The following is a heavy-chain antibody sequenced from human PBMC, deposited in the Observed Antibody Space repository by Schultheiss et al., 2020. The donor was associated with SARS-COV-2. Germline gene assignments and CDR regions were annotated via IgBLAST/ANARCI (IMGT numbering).Heavy chain of an antibody. CDR2: IYYSGST. V-gene: IGHV4-61*10. CDR3: ARRIGSSWWLNWFDP. Sequence: SQTLSLTCTVSGGSISSGSYYWSWIRQPAGKGLEWIGYIYYSGSTNYNPSLKSRVTISVDTSKNQFSLKLSSVTAADTAVYYCARRIGSSWWLNWFDPWGQGTLVTVSS. J-gene: IGHJ5*02. D-gene: IGHD6-13*01. CDR1: GGSISSGSYY.